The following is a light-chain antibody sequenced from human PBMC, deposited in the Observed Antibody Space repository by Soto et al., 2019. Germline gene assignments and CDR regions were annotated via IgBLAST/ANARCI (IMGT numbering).Light chain of an antibody. Sequence: EIVLTQSPGTLSLSPGERATLSCRASQSVSSSYLAWYQRKPGQAPRLLIYGASSRATGIPDRFSGSGSGTDFTLTISRLEPEDFGVYFCQQYGNSPPNTFGQGTKVEIK. V-gene: IGKV3-20*01. CDR1: QSVSSSY. CDR2: GAS. CDR3: QQYGNSPPNT. J-gene: IGKJ2*01.